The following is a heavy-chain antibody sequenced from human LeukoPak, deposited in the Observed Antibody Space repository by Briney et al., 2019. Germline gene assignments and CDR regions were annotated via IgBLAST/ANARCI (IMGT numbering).Heavy chain of an antibody. J-gene: IGHJ4*02. CDR3: ITTVAGTETFDY. Sequence: GGSLRLSCAASGFTFSSYAMSWVRQAPGKGLEWVSAISGSGGSTYYADSVKGRFTISRDNSKNTLYLQMNSLRAEDTAVYYCITTVAGTETFDYWGQGTLVTVSS. CDR1: GFTFSSYA. V-gene: IGHV3-23*01. CDR2: ISGSGGST. D-gene: IGHD6-19*01.